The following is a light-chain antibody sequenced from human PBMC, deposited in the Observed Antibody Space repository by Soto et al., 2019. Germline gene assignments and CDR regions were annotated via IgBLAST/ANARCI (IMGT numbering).Light chain of an antibody. J-gene: IGLJ1*01. V-gene: IGLV2-23*01. CDR3: CSYAGSSTWV. CDR2: EGS. CDR1: SSDVGSYNF. Sequence: QSVLTQPASVSGSPGQSITISCTGTSSDVGSYNFVSWYQQHPGKAPKVMIYEGSKRPSGVSNRFSGSKSGNTAPLTISGLQAEDEADYYCCSYAGSSTWVFGTGTKLTVL.